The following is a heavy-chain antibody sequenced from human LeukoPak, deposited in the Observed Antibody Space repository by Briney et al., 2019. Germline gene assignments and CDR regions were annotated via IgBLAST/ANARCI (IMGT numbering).Heavy chain of an antibody. CDR3: ATDKPEGWPVRIFDY. J-gene: IGHJ4*02. CDR2: ISSSSSYI. V-gene: IGHV3-21*01. CDR1: GFIFSSYS. Sequence: GGSLRLSCAASGFIFSSYSMNWVRQAPGKGLEWVSSISSSSSYIYYADSVKGRFTISRDNAKNSLYLQMNSLRAEDTAVYYCATDKPEGWPVRIFDYWGQGTLVTVSS. D-gene: IGHD1-14*01.